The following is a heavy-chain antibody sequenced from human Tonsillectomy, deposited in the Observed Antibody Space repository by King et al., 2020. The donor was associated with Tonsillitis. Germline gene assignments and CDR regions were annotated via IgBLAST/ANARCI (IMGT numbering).Heavy chain of an antibody. CDR2: IWYDGTNE. Sequence: QVQLVQSGGGVVQPGRSLRLSCAASGFTFSSYGMHWVRQAPGKGLEWVALIWYDGTNEDYTDSVKGRFTISRDNSKNTLYLQMNSLRAEDTAVYYCARGHSGSWPGAFDYGAKGTLAT. V-gene: IGHV3-33*01. J-gene: IGHJ4*02. CDR3: ARGHSGSWPGAFDY. D-gene: IGHD1-26*01. CDR1: GFTFSSYG.